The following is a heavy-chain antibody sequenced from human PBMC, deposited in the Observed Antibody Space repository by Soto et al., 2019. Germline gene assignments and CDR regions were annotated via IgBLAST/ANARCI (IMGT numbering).Heavy chain of an antibody. J-gene: IGHJ6*02. Sequence: SVKVSCKASGGTFSSYAISWVRQAPGQGLEWMGGIIPIFGTANYAQKFQGRVTITADESTSTAYMELSSLRSEDTAVYYCARDHGYCSSTSCYMDYYYGMDVWGHGTTVTVSS. CDR2: IIPIFGTA. D-gene: IGHD2-2*02. CDR1: GGTFSSYA. CDR3: ARDHGYCSSTSCYMDYYYGMDV. V-gene: IGHV1-69*13.